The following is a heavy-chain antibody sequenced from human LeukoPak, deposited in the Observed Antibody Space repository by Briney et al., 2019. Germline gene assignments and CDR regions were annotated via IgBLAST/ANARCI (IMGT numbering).Heavy chain of an antibody. CDR2: INPNSGGT. V-gene: IGHV1-2*02. D-gene: IGHD2-2*02. J-gene: IGHJ3*02. CDR3: AREGPAAIQAFDI. Sequence: ASVKVSCKASGYTFTGYYMHLVRQAPGQGLEWTGWINPNSGGTNYAQKSQGRVTMTRDTSISTAYMELSRLRSDDTAVYYCAREGPAAIQAFDIWGQGTMVTVSS. CDR1: GYTFTGYY.